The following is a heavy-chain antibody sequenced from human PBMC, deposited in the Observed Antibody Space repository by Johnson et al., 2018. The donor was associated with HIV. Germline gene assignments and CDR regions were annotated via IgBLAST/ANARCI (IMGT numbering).Heavy chain of an antibody. J-gene: IGHJ3*02. CDR2: ISYDGSNK. Sequence: QVQLVESGGGLVQPGGSLRLSCAASGFTFSTYWMSWVRQAPGKGLEWVAVISYDGSNKYYADSVKGRFTISRDNSKNTLYLQMNSLRAEDTAVYYCARGPYDYVWGSYRFIGAFDIWDQGTMVTVSS. CDR1: GFTFSTYW. CDR3: ARGPYDYVWGSYRFIGAFDI. V-gene: IGHV3-30-3*01. D-gene: IGHD3-16*02.